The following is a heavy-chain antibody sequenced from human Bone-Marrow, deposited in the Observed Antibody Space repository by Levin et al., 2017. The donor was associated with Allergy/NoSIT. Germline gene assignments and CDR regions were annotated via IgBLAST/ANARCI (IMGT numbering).Heavy chain of an antibody. J-gene: IGHJ5*02. CDR2: ISSRGTA. V-gene: IGHV4-59*01. D-gene: IGHD3-16*01. CDR3: GREFGGRENWFDP. Sequence: PGGSLRLSCSVSGGSIGTDYWNWIRQAPGKGLEWIGYISSRGTATYNPSLKSRLIISLDTAKNHISLRLSSVTASDTAGYYCGREFGGRENWFDPWGQGTLVTVSS. CDR1: GGSIGTDY.